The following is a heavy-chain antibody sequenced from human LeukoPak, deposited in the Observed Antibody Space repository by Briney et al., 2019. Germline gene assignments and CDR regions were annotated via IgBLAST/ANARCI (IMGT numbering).Heavy chain of an antibody. CDR1: GFTFNSYW. Sequence: PGGSLGLSCAASGFTFNSYWMSWVRQAPGKGLEWVASVKEDGSEQYYVDSVRGRFIISRDNAKNSLYLQMSSLRAEDTAVYYCARDGALLWFGELPTSFDYWGQGTLVTVSS. J-gene: IGHJ4*02. D-gene: IGHD3-10*01. CDR2: VKEDGSEQ. CDR3: ARDGALLWFGELPTSFDY. V-gene: IGHV3-7*01.